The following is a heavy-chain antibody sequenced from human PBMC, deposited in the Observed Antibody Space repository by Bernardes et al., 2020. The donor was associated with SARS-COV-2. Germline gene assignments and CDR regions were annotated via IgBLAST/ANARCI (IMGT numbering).Heavy chain of an antibody. CDR3: ARSVEGHFDY. CDR1: GFTFNPYS. CDR2: ITGPSSLI. Sequence: GGSLRLSCAASGFTFNPYSMNWVRQAPGKGLEWISYITGPSSLIKYADSVRGRFTISRDNAENSVYLQMDSLRAEDTAVYYCARSVEGHFDYWGPGTLVTVSS. V-gene: IGHV3-48*01. J-gene: IGHJ4*02. D-gene: IGHD2-15*01.